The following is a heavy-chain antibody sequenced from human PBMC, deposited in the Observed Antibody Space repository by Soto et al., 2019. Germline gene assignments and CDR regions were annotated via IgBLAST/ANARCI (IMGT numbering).Heavy chain of an antibody. CDR1: GVSVINNS. J-gene: IGHJ4*02. V-gene: IGHV4-4*07. Sequence: QVQLQESGPGLVKPSETLSLTCGVSGVSVINNSWTWIRQPAGKGLEWLGHVYSSGRTTYNPSHKSRLTMSVETSKNQLSLHLTSVTAADTAVSYCARREDTFDFWGQGMLVTVSS. CDR3: ARREDTFDF. CDR2: VYSSGRT.